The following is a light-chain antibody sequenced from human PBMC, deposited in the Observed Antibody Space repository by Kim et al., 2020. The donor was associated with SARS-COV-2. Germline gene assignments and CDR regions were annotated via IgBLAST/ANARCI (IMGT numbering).Light chain of an antibody. CDR3: QQSYSTPWT. CDR1: QSISSY. CDR2: AAS. V-gene: IGKV1-39*01. Sequence: ASVGDRVTITCRASQSISSYLNWYQQKPGKAPKLLIYAASSLQSGVPSRFSGSASGTDFTLTISSLQPEDFATYYCQQSYSTPWTFGQGTKVEIK. J-gene: IGKJ1*01.